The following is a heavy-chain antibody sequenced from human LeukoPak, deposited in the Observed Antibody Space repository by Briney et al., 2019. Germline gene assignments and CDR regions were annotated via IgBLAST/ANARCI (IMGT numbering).Heavy chain of an antibody. J-gene: IGHJ5*02. CDR1: GYTFTGYY. CDR2: INPNSGGT. D-gene: IGHD3-10*01. V-gene: IGHV1-2*02. CDR3: ARAIGKGAGPPGRNWFDP. Sequence: GASVKVSCKASGYTFTGYYMHWVRQAPGQGLEWMGWINPNSGGTNYAQKFQGRVTMTRDTSISTAYMELSRLRSDDTAVYYCARAIGKGAGPPGRNWFDPWGQGTLVTVSS.